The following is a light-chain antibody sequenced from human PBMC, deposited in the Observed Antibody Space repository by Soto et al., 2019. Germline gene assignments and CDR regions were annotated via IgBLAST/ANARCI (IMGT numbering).Light chain of an antibody. CDR3: QQVNSYPFT. CDR2: AAS. Sequence: IQLTQSPSSLSASVGDRVTITCRASQDISRYLAWFQQKPGKAPKLLISAASTLQTGVPSRFSGSGSGTDFTLTIRRLQAEDFATYYCQQVNSYPFTFGPGTKVDIK. CDR1: QDISRY. J-gene: IGKJ3*01. V-gene: IGKV1-9*01.